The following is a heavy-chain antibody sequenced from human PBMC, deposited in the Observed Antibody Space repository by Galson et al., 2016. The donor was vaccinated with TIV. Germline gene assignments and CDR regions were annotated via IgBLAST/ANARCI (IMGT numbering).Heavy chain of an antibody. CDR2: IYASDTT. CDR1: GFSVSFNH. V-gene: IGHV3-53*01. Sequence: SLRLSCAASGFSVSFNHMSWVRQAPGKGLEWVSLIYASDTTYYIDYVKGRFTISRNNSKNILYLQMNSMRVDDTAVYYCAKAGKGDAYPNYFDHWGQGARVTVTS. CDR3: AKAGKGDAYPNYFDH. J-gene: IGHJ4*02. D-gene: IGHD5-24*01.